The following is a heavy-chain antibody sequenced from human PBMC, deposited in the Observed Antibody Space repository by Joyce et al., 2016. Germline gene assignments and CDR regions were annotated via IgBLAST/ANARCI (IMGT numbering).Heavy chain of an antibody. Sequence: QVLLVQSGVAVKRPGSSLRVSCKSSGGDFSNYTVNWVRQGPGQRLEWMGGIIPCFGAAKYAEDFQGRVTLTADQSTRTAYLELSSLTSADTAVYYCARGGTSSDHYFFYTLDVWGPGTTVIVSS. CDR1: GGDFSNYT. J-gene: IGHJ6*02. D-gene: IGHD1-14*01. CDR2: IIPCFGAA. CDR3: ARGGTSSDHYFFYTLDV. V-gene: IGHV1-69*12.